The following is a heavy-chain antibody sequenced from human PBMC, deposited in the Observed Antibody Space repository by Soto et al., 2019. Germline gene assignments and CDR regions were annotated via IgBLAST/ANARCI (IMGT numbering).Heavy chain of an antibody. Sequence: QAQLVESGGDVVQPGRSLRLSCEASGFTFSSYGMHWVRQAPGTGLEWVAGISYDGGLQHYADSVKGRFTISRDNSKNMVLLQMNSLRAEDTAVYYCVSVRGYGNASVTSSWGQGTRFRVS. CDR2: ISYDGGLQ. CDR3: VSVRGYGNASVTSS. CDR1: GFTFSSYG. D-gene: IGHD3-10*01. J-gene: IGHJ5*02. V-gene: IGHV3-30*03.